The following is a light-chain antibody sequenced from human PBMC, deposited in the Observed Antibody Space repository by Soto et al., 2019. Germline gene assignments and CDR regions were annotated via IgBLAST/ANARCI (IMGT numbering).Light chain of an antibody. CDR2: DTS. Sequence: QAVVTQEPSLTVSPGGTVTLTCGSSTGAVTSGHYPYWFQQKPGQAPRTLIYDTSNKHSWPPARFSGSLLGGKAALTLSGAQPEDEAEYYCLLSYSGARLVVFGGGTKVTVL. CDR3: LLSYSGARLVV. J-gene: IGLJ2*01. V-gene: IGLV7-46*01. CDR1: TGAVTSGHY.